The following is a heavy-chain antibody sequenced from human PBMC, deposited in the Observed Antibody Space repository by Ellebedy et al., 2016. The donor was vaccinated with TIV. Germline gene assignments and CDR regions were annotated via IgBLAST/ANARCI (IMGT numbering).Heavy chain of an antibody. CDR1: GYTFTGYY. D-gene: IGHD1-26*01. CDR3: ARDSSPRQWEQTLDP. Sequence: ASVKVSCKASGYTFTGYYMHWVRQAPGQGLEWMGWINPNSGGTNYAQKFQGRVTMTRDTSISTAYMELSRLRSEDTAVYYCARDSSPRQWEQTLDPWGQGTLVTVSS. J-gene: IGHJ5*02. CDR2: INPNSGGT. V-gene: IGHV1-2*02.